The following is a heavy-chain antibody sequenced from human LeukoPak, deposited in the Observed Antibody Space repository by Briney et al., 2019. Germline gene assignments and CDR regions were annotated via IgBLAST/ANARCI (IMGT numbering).Heavy chain of an antibody. V-gene: IGHV4-59*11. J-gene: IGHJ4*02. CDR1: GCSIRSHY. CDR2: IYYSGST. Sequence: SETLSLTCTVSGCSIRSHYWSWIRQPPGKGLEWIGYIYYSGSTNYNPSLKSRVTISVDTSKNQFSLKLSSVTAADTAVYYCARDRGDYDSSGYYGYFDYWGQGALVTVSS. D-gene: IGHD3-22*01. CDR3: ARDRGDYDSSGYYGYFDY.